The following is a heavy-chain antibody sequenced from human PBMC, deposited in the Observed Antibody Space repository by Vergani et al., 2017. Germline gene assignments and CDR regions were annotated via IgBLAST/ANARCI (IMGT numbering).Heavy chain of an antibody. J-gene: IGHJ3*02. Sequence: QVTLKESGPALVKPIQTLTLTCTFSGFSLSTSGMRVSWIRQPPGKALEWLARIDWDDDKFYSTSLKTRLTISKDTSKNQVVLTMTNMDPVDTATYYCARISYYYDSSGYYDAFDIWGQGTMVTVSS. V-gene: IGHV2-70*04. CDR3: ARISYYYDSSGYYDAFDI. D-gene: IGHD3-22*01. CDR1: GFSLSTSGMR. CDR2: IDWDDDK.